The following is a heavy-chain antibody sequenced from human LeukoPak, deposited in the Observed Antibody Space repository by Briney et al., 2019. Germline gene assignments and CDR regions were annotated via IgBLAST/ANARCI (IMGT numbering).Heavy chain of an antibody. CDR3: ASSLGDFWSGYYQDNWFDP. CDR1: GGSFSGYY. D-gene: IGHD3-3*01. V-gene: IGHV4-34*01. J-gene: IGHJ5*02. Sequence: KASETLSLTCAVYGGSFSGYYWSWIRQPPGKGLEWIGEINHSGSTNYNPSLKSRVTISVDTSKNQFSLKLSSVTAADTAVYYCASSLGDFWSGYYQDNWFDPWGQGTLVTVSS. CDR2: INHSGST.